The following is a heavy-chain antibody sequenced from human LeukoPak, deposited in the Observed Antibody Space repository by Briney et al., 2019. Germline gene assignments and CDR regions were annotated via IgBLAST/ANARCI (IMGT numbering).Heavy chain of an antibody. CDR3: ARGSGYRYGSSSDY. CDR1: GFTFDSYA. V-gene: IGHV3-23*01. CDR2: ISGSGSNT. Sequence: GGSLRLSCAASGFTFDSYAMTWVRQAPGKGLEWVSIISGSGSNTYYADSVKGRFTISRDNPKNTLYLQMNSLRAEDTAVYYCARGSGYRYGSSSDYWGQGTLVTVSS. J-gene: IGHJ4*02. D-gene: IGHD5-18*01.